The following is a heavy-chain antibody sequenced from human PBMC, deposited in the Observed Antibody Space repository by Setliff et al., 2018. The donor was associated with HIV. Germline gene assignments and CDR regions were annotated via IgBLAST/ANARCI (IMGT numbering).Heavy chain of an antibody. V-gene: IGHV3-30*04. J-gene: IGHJ6*02. Sequence: HPGGSLRLSCAASGFTFSSYAMHWVRQAPGKGLEWVAVISYDGSNKYYADSVKGRFTISRDNSKNTLYLQMNSLRAEDTAVYYCARDGVNYDFWSGYSHPYYYYGMDVWGQGTTVTVSS. CDR1: GFTFSSYA. CDR2: ISYDGSNK. D-gene: IGHD3-3*01. CDR3: ARDGVNYDFWSGYSHPYYYYGMDV.